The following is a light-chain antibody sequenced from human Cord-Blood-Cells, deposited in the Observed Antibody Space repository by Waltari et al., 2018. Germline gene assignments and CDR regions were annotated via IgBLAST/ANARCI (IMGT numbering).Light chain of an antibody. CDR3: QQNYSTPLT. J-gene: IGKJ4*01. V-gene: IGKV1-39*01. CDR2: AAS. CDR1: QSISSY. Sequence: DIQMTQPPSSLSASVGDRVTITCRASQSISSYLNWYQQKPGKAPKLLIYAASSLQSGVPSRFSGSGSGTDFTLTISSLQPEDFATYYCQQNYSTPLTFGGGTKVEIK.